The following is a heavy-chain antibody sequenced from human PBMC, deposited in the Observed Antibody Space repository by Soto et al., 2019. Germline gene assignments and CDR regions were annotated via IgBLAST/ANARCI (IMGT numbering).Heavy chain of an antibody. V-gene: IGHV4-34*01. D-gene: IGHD1-1*01. CDR3: ARGSGIVALPGELEDVKYDY. CDR1: GQSFSGHS. CDR2: INESGST. Sequence: QVQLQQWGAGLVKPSETLSLSCAVYGQSFSGHSWAWIRQPPGKGLEWIGEINESGSTYYNPSLKSRVPISTDMSKNQFSLKLSSVSAADTAAYFCARGSGIVALPGELEDVKYDYWGQGTLVNVSS. J-gene: IGHJ4*02.